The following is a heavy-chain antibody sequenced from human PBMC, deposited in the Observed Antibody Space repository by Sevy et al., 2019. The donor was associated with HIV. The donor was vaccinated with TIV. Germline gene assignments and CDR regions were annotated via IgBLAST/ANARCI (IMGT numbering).Heavy chain of an antibody. CDR3: AKDLKGSSTGYYYYMDV. J-gene: IGHJ6*03. Sequence: GGSLRLSCAASGFTFSSYAMSWVRQAPGKGLEWVSAISGSGGSTYYADSVKGRFTISRDNSKNTLYLQMNSLRAEDTAVYYCAKDLKGSSTGYYYYMDVWGKWTTVTVSS. D-gene: IGHD6-6*01. CDR2: ISGSGGST. CDR1: GFTFSSYA. V-gene: IGHV3-23*01.